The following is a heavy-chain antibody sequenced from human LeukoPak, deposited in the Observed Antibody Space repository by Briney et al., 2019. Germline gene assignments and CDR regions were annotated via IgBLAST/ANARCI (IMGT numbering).Heavy chain of an antibody. CDR1: GGSISSYY. Sequence: PSETLSLTCTVSGGSISSYYWSWIRQPPGKGLEWIGYIYYSGSTNYNPSLKSRVTISVDTSKNQFSLKLSSVTAADTAVYYCARDPPYIVVVTAIGFFDYWGQGTLVTVFS. D-gene: IGHD2-21*02. V-gene: IGHV4-59*01. CDR2: IYYSGST. J-gene: IGHJ4*02. CDR3: ARDPPYIVVVTAIGFFDY.